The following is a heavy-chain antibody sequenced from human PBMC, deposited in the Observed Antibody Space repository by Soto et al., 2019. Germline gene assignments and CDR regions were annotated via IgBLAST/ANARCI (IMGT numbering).Heavy chain of an antibody. J-gene: IGHJ6*02. CDR3: ARDTREITRVRGVIPYYIYHMDV. V-gene: IGHV1-69*01. Sequence: QVQLAQSGAEVKKRGSSVKVSCRVSGGTFNNYAISWVRPAPGEGLEWMGGIIPAFGTPKYAQRFQDRVTISADVYAATAYMELTSRRSDDTAVYYCARDTREITRVRGVIPYYIYHMDVWGPGTTVAVSS. CDR2: IIPAFGTP. CDR1: GGTFNNYA. D-gene: IGHD3-10*01.